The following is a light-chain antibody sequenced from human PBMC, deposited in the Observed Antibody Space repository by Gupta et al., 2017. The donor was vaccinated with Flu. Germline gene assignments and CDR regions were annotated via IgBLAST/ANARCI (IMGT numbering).Light chain of an antibody. CDR2: TNN. CDR1: SPNIGSNT. Sequence: QSVLTQPPSTSGTPGQRALLACSGSSPNIGSNTVNWYQPLPGSAPILLIFTNNQRPSGVPDRFSGSSSDTSASLAMNRLQSEDEAHGYCAAWDDSLNGLVFGTGTKVAVL. CDR3: AAWDDSLNGLV. J-gene: IGLJ1*01. V-gene: IGLV1-44*01.